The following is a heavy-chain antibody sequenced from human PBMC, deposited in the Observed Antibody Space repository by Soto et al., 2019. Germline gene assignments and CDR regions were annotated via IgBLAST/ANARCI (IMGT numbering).Heavy chain of an antibody. Sequence: SETLSLTCTVSGGSITRSSHYWGWFRQPPGEGLEWIGSIYFTGSTYYNPSLKSRVTMSVDTSTNQFSLKLSSVTAADTAVYYFPNGVSIEAAGNFYYGMDVWGQGTTVTVSS. V-gene: IGHV4-39*01. CDR1: GGSITRSSHY. D-gene: IGHD6-13*01. CDR2: IYFTGST. CDR3: PNGVSIEAAGNFYYGMDV. J-gene: IGHJ6*02.